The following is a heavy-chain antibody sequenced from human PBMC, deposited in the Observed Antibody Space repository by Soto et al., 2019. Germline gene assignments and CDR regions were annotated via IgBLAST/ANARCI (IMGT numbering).Heavy chain of an antibody. V-gene: IGHV3-9*01. D-gene: IGHD1-1*01. CDR1: GFTFDDYA. CDR2: ISWNSGSI. J-gene: IGHJ4*02. Sequence: GGSLRLSCAASGFTFDDYAMHWVRQAPGKGLEWVSGISWNSGSIGYADSVKGRFTISRDNAKNSLYLQMNSLRAEDTALYYCAKDILGPPEGRLELDYWGQGTLVTVSS. CDR3: AKDILGPPEGRLELDY.